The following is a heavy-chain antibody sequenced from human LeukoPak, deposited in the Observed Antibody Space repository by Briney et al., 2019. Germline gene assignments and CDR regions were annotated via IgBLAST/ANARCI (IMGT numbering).Heavy chain of an antibody. CDR1: GFTFSSYG. J-gene: IGHJ4*02. Sequence: GGSLRLSCAASGFTFSSYGMHWVRQAPGKGLEWVAVIWYDGSNKYYADSVKGRFTISRDNSKNTLYLQMNSLRAEDTAVYYCARDGRQWLVPLDYWGQGTLVTVSS. D-gene: IGHD6-19*01. CDR2: IWYDGSNK. CDR3: ARDGRQWLVPLDY. V-gene: IGHV3-33*01.